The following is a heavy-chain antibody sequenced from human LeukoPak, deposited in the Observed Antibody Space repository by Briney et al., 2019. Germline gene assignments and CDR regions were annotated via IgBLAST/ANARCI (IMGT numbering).Heavy chain of an antibody. J-gene: IGHJ4*02. CDR2: IKQDGSEK. Sequence: GGSLRLSCAASGFTFSTYWMSWVRQAPGKGLEWVANIKQDGSEKYYVDSVKGRFTVSRDNADNSLYLQMNSLRAEDTAVYYCARETSGHLDYWGQGTLVTVSS. CDR3: ARETSGHLDY. CDR1: GFTFSTYW. V-gene: IGHV3-7*01. D-gene: IGHD6-19*01.